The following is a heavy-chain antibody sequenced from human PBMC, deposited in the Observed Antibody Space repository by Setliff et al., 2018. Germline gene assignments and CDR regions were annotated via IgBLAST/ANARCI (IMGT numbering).Heavy chain of an antibody. J-gene: IGHJ4*02. D-gene: IGHD2-21*01. CDR2: ISGYNGNT. CDR1: GYTFNTYE. Sequence: ASVKVSCKASGYTFNTYEINWVRQAPGQGLEWLGWISGYNGNTNYAQRFQGRVTTTIDTSTNTAYMELRSLRSDDTAVYFCARVTYCGGDCYSFDYWGQGTLVTV. V-gene: IGHV1-18*01. CDR3: ARVTYCGGDCYSFDY.